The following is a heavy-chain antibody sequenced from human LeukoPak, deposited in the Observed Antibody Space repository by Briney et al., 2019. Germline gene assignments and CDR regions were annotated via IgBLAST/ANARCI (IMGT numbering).Heavy chain of an antibody. CDR1: GGSFSGYY. CDR3: ARVEYSSSSPVY. D-gene: IGHD6-6*01. V-gene: IGHV4-34*01. J-gene: IGHJ4*02. Sequence: SETLSLTCAVYGGSFSGYYWSWIRQPPGKGLEWIGEINHSGSTNYNPSLKSRVTISVDTSKNQFSLQLNSVTPEDTAVYYCARVEYSSSSPVYWGQGTLVTVSS. CDR2: INHSGST.